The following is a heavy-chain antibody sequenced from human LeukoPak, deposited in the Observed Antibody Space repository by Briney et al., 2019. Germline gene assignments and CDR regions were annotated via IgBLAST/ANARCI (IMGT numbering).Heavy chain of an antibody. CDR1: GFTFSTYA. Sequence: GRSLRLSCAASGFTFSTYAIHWVRQAPGKGLEWEAVISYDGRDKHHADSVKGRFTISRDNSKNTLYLQMNSLRAEDTAVYYCAKDGDIAAADYYFDYWGQGTLVTVSS. V-gene: IGHV3-30*04. CDR3: AKDGDIAAADYYFDY. D-gene: IGHD6-13*01. CDR2: ISYDGRDK. J-gene: IGHJ4*02.